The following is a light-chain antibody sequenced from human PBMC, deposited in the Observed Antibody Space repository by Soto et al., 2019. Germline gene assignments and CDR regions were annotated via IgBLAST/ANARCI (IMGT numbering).Light chain of an antibody. CDR3: QQHSSSPHT. J-gene: IGKJ4*01. CDR2: DTS. Sequence: EIVLTQSPGTLSLSPGERATLSCRASQSLTNYLVWYQQKPGLAPRLLIYDTSTRATGIPARFSGSGSGTDFTLTISSLEPEDFAVYYCQQHSSSPHTFGGGTKVEIK. V-gene: IGKV3-11*01. CDR1: QSLTNY.